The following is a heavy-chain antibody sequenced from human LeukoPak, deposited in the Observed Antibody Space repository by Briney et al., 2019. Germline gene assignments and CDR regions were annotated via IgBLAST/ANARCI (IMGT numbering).Heavy chain of an antibody. CDR2: INPNSGGT. J-gene: IGHJ5*02. CDR3: ARFGGRGVYYDFWSRTGWFDP. D-gene: IGHD3-3*01. V-gene: IGHV1-2*02. Sequence: ASVKVSCKASGYTFTGYYMHWVRQAPGQGLEWMGWINPNSGGTNYAQKFQGRVTMTRDTSISTAYMELRSLRSDDTAVYYCARFGGRGVYYDFWSRTGWFDPWGQGTLVTVSS. CDR1: GYTFTGYY.